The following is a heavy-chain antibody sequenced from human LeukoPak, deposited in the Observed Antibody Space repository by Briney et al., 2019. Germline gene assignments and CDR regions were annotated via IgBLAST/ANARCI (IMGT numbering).Heavy chain of an antibody. CDR3: ARAWDRRGWYPPQQFDY. Sequence: PSETLSLTCAVYGGSFSGYYWSWIRQPPGKGLEWIGEINHSGSTNYNPSLKSRVSISLDTSTNQFSRKLRSVTAAHTAVYYCARAWDRRGWYPPQQFDYWGQGTLVPVSS. V-gene: IGHV4-34*01. CDR2: INHSGST. J-gene: IGHJ4*02. D-gene: IGHD6-19*01. CDR1: GGSFSGYY.